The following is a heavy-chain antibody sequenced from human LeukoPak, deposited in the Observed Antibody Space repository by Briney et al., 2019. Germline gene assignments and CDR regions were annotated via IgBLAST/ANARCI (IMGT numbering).Heavy chain of an antibody. D-gene: IGHD2-15*01. CDR3: ARGYARGYCSGGSCYYAFDI. CDR1: GYTFTSYD. CDR2: MNPNSGNT. Sequence: ASVKVSCKASGYTFTSYDINWVRQATGQGLEWMGWMNPNSGNTGYAQKFQGRVTMTRNTSISTAYMELSSLRSEDTAVYYCARGYARGYCSGGSCYYAFDIWGQGTMVAVSS. V-gene: IGHV1-8*01. J-gene: IGHJ3*02.